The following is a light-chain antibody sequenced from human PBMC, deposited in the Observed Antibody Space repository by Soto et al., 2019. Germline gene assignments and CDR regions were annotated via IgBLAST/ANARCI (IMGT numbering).Light chain of an antibody. CDR3: SSYTSSSALV. Sequence: ALTQPASVSGSPGQSITISCTGTSSDVGVYNYVSWYQQHPGKAPKLMIYEVSNRPSGVSNRFSGSKSGNTASLTISGLQAEDEADYYCSSYTSSSALVFGNGSKVTGL. CDR1: SSDVGVYNY. J-gene: IGLJ1*01. CDR2: EVS. V-gene: IGLV2-14*01.